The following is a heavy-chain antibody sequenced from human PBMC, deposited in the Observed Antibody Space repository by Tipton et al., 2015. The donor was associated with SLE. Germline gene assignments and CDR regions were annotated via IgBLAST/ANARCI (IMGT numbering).Heavy chain of an antibody. J-gene: IGHJ6*02. CDR3: ARGMVTWRGAIIGVDV. V-gene: IGHV4-59*08. Sequence: TLSLTCSVSGGSISNNYWMWIRQPPGKGLEWIGYISYGGGTNYNPSLKSRVTISIDPAKNQFSLKLTSVTAADTAVYYCARGMVTWRGAIIGVDVWGQGTTVNVSS. CDR1: GGSISNNY. D-gene: IGHD2-21*02. CDR2: ISYGGGT.